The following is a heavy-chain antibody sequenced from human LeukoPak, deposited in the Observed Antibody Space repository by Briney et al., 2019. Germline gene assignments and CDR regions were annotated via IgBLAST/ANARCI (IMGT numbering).Heavy chain of an antibody. D-gene: IGHD3-3*01. Sequence: PGGSLRLSCAASGFTFDDYAMHWVRHAPGKGLEWVSGISWNSGSIGYADSVKGRFTISRDNAKNSLYLQMNSLRAEDTALYYCAKDFAEYYDFWSGYYGSFDYWGQGTLVTVSS. V-gene: IGHV3-9*01. J-gene: IGHJ4*02. CDR2: ISWNSGSI. CDR3: AKDFAEYYDFWSGYYGSFDY. CDR1: GFTFDDYA.